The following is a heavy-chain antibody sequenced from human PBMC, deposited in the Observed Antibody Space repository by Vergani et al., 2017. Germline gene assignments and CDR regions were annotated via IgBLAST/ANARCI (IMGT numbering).Heavy chain of an antibody. Sequence: EVQLVQSGAEVKTPGESLKISCKGSGYSLTSYWLGWVRQMPGKGLVWMGIIYPGDSDTRYSPSFQGQVTIAADKSISTAYLQWSSLKASDTAMYYCARPLGDYVSAFDLWGRGTLVTVSS. J-gene: IGHJ2*01. CDR3: ARPLGDYVSAFDL. CDR2: IYPGDSDT. CDR1: GYSLTSYW. D-gene: IGHD4-17*01. V-gene: IGHV5-51*01.